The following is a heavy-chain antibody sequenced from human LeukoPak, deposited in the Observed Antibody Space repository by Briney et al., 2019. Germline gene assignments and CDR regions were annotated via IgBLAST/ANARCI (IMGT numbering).Heavy chain of an antibody. CDR3: AHAYYDFWSGYYPFPYYFDY. Sequence: SGPTLVKPTQTLTLTCTFSGFALSTSGVGVGWIRQPPGKALEWLALIYWNDDKRYSPSLKSRLTITKDTSKNQVVLTMTNMDPVDTATYYCAHAYYDFWSGYYPFPYYFDYWGQGTLVTVSS. CDR1: GFALSTSGVG. D-gene: IGHD3-3*01. V-gene: IGHV2-5*01. CDR2: IYWNDDK. J-gene: IGHJ4*02.